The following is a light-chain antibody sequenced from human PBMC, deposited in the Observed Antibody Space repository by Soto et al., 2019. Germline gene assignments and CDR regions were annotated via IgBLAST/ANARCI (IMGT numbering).Light chain of an antibody. Sequence: FPREGGRISYKGNSTDVGGYNYVSWYQCHPGKAPKLVIYDITERPSGVSDRFSGSTSGSTASLTISGLQAEDEAEYYCCSYVGATSYVFGSGTKVPV. J-gene: IGLJ1*01. CDR2: DIT. CDR1: STDVGGYNY. V-gene: IGLV2-11*01. CDR3: CSYVGATSYV.